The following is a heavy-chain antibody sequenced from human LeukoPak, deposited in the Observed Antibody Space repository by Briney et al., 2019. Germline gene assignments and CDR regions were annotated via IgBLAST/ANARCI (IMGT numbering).Heavy chain of an antibody. J-gene: IGHJ6*03. Sequence: SVKVSCKASGGTFSSYAISWVRQAPGQGLEWMGGIIPIFGTANYAQKFQGRVTITADESTSTAYMELSSLRSEDTAAYYCAGKEYSSSYYYYYYYMDVWGKGTTVTVSS. CDR3: AGKEYSSSYYYYYYYMDV. D-gene: IGHD6-6*01. V-gene: IGHV1-69*01. CDR2: IIPIFGTA. CDR1: GGTFSSYA.